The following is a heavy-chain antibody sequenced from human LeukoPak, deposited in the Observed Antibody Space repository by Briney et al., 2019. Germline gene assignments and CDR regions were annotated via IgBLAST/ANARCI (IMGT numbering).Heavy chain of an antibody. CDR2: IRYDGSNK. CDR1: GLTFSSYG. V-gene: IGHV3-30*02. D-gene: IGHD3-10*01. J-gene: IGHJ6*03. Sequence: GGSLRLSCAASGLTFSSYGMHWVRQAPGKGLEWVAFIRYDGSNKYYADSVKGRFTISRDNSKNTLYLQMNSLRAEDTAVYYCAKRLGPTMVRESYMDVWGKGTTVTISS. CDR3: AKRLGPTMVRESYMDV.